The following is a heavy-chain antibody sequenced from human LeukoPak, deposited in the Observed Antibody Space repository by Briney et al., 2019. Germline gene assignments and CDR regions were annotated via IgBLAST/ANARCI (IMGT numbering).Heavy chain of an antibody. D-gene: IGHD3-22*01. CDR3: ARERYYDSSGYYYVESDDAFDI. CDR2: INAGNGNT. Sequence: GASVKVSCKASGYTFTSYAMHWVRQAPGQRLEWMGWINAGNGNTKYSQKFQGRVTITRDTSASTAYMELSSLRPEDTAVYYCARERYYDSSGYYYVESDDAFDIWGQGTMVTVSS. J-gene: IGHJ3*02. V-gene: IGHV1-3*01. CDR1: GYTFTSYA.